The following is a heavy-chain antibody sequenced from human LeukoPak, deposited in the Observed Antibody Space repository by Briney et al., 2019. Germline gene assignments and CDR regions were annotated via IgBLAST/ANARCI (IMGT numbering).Heavy chain of an antibody. CDR3: ASSGDYDATRSPFDY. D-gene: IGHD3-10*01. CDR1: GLTFSSCA. CDR2: ISGSGGRP. V-gene: IGHV3-23*01. J-gene: IGHJ4*02. Sequence: GGSLRLSCAASGLTFSSCAMSWVRQAPGKGLEWVSAISGSGGRPYYADSVKGRFTISRDNSKNTLYLQMNSLRAEDTAVYYCASSGDYDATRSPFDYWGQGTLVTVSS.